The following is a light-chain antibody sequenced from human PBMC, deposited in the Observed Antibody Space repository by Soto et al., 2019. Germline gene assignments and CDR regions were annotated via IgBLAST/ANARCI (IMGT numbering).Light chain of an antibody. J-gene: IGKJ1*01. Sequence: ETVLPQSPGTLSLSPGERATLSCRASQTVSSSYLAWYQQKPGQAPRLLIYGASSRATGIPDRFSGSGSGTDFTLTISRLEPEDFAVYYCQQYCQQYGSSPPSWTFGQGTRVEIK. V-gene: IGKV3-20*01. CDR3: QQYCQQYGSSPPSWT. CDR1: QTVSSSY. CDR2: GAS.